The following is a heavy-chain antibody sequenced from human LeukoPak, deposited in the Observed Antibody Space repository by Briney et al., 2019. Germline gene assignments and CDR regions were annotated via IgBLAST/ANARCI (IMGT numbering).Heavy chain of an antibody. CDR3: ARRPDDYDYFDY. V-gene: IGHV4-30-2*01. J-gene: IGHJ4*02. CDR2: IYHSGST. D-gene: IGHD4-17*01. Sequence: SQTLSLTCAVSGGSISSGGSSWSWIRQPPGKGLEWIGYIYHSGSTYYNPSLKSRVTISVDRSKNQFSLKLSSVTAADTAVYYCARRPDDYDYFDYWGQGILVTVSS. CDR1: GGSISSGGSS.